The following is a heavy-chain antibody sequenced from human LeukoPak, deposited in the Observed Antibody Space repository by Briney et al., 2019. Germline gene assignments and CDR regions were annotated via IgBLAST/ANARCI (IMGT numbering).Heavy chain of an antibody. CDR1: GFTFSSYS. J-gene: IGHJ4*02. CDR2: ISSSSSYI. D-gene: IGHD4-23*01. V-gene: IGHV3-21*04. Sequence: GGSLRLSCAASGFTFSSYSMNWVRQAPGKGLEWVSSISSSSSYIYYADSVKGRFTISRDNSKNTLYLQMNSLRAEDTAVYYCGSWGYSVKVGWGQGTLVTVSS. CDR3: GSWGYSVKVG.